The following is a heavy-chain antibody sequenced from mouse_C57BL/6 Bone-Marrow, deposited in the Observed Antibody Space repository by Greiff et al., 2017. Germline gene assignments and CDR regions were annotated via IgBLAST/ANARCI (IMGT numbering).Heavy chain of an antibody. CDR2: INPSSGYT. Sequence: VQLQQSGAELAKPGASVKLSCKASGYTFTSYWMHWVKQRPGQGLEWIGYINPSSGYTKYNQKFKDKATLTADKSSSTAYMQLSSLTYEDSAVYYCARSTRTAVVAPHAMDYWGQGTSVTVSS. J-gene: IGHJ4*01. CDR1: GYTFTSYW. D-gene: IGHD1-1*01. V-gene: IGHV1-7*01. CDR3: ARSTRTAVVAPHAMDY.